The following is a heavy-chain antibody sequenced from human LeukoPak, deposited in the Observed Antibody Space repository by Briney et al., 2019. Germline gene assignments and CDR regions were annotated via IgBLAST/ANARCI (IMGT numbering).Heavy chain of an antibody. CDR1: GGSISSSSYY. J-gene: IGHJ4*02. CDR3: AWLGYSSSWYRSSPEYFDY. V-gene: IGHV4-39*07. Sequence: SETLSLTCTVSGGSISSSSYYWGWIRQPPGEGLEWIGSIYYSGSTYYNPSLKSRVTISVDTSKNQFSLKLSSVTAADTAVYYCAWLGYSSSWYRSSPEYFDYWGQGTLVTVSS. D-gene: IGHD6-13*01. CDR2: IYYSGST.